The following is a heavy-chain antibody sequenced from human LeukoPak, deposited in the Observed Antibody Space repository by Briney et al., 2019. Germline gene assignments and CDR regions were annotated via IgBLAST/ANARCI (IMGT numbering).Heavy chain of an antibody. V-gene: IGHV4-61*02. J-gene: IGHJ4*02. CDR1: GGSISSGSYY. CDR2: IYTSGST. Sequence: NTLETLSLTCTVSGGSISSGSYYWSWIRQPAGKGLEWIGRIYTSGSTNYNPSLKSRVTISVDTSKNQFSLKLSSVTAADTAVYYCARDDSSGWYQYYWGQGTLVTVSS. D-gene: IGHD6-19*01. CDR3: ARDDSSGWYQYY.